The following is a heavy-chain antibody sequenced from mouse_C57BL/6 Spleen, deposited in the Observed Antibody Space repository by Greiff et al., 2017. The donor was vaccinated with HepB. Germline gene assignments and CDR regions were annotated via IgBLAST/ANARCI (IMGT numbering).Heavy chain of an antibody. J-gene: IGHJ4*01. V-gene: IGHV1-85*01. Sequence: QVQLKESGPELVKPGASVKLSCKASGYTFTSYDINWVKQRPGQGLEWIGWIYPRDGSTKYNEKFKGKATLTVDTSSSTAYMELHSLTSEDSAVYFCARGNGNYGDAMDYWGQGTSVTVSS. CDR2: IYPRDGST. CDR1: GYTFTSYD. CDR3: ARGNGNYGDAMDY. D-gene: IGHD2-1*01.